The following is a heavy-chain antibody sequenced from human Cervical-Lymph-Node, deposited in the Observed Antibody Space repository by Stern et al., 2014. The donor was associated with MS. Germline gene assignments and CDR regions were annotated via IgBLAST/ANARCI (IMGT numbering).Heavy chain of an antibody. D-gene: IGHD4-11*01. V-gene: IGHV1-69*06. Sequence: VQLVQSGAEVKKPGSSVKVSCKASVGTFSPFSINWVRQVPGPSLEWMGGIIPIVDTPNFAQKFQGRVTITADSSTSTVYMALNSLRFDDTAVYYCVLPSTVTTAAFDVWGRGTMVTVSS. CDR1: VGTFSPFS. J-gene: IGHJ3*01. CDR2: IIPIVDTP. CDR3: VLPSTVTTAAFDV.